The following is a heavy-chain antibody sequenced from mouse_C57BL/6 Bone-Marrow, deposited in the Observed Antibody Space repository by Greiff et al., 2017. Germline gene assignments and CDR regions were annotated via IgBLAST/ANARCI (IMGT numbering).Heavy chain of an antibody. V-gene: IGHV1-55*01. D-gene: IGHD4-1*02. CDR1: GYTFTSYW. Sequence: QVQLQQPGAELVKPGASVKMSCKASGYTFTSYWITWVKQRPGQGLEWIGDIYPGSGSTNYNEKFKSKATLTVDTSSRTAYMQLSSLTSADSAVYYCARGSGNWVWYFDVWGPGTTVTVSS. J-gene: IGHJ1*01. CDR2: IYPGSGST. CDR3: ARGSGNWVWYFDV.